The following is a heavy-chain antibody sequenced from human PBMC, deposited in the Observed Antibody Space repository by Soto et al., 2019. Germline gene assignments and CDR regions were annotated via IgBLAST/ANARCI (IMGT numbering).Heavy chain of an antibody. CDR3: ARGRGYSYGLDP. CDR2: ISYSGTT. V-gene: IGHV4-30-4*01. Sequence: QVQLQESGPGLVKPSQTLSLTCTVSGDSISSINNYWSWIRQPPGEGLEWIGFISYSGTTSYSPSLKSRVAISLDTSKNQFSLSLNFVTAADTAVYYYARGRGYSYGLDPWGQGSLVTVSS. CDR1: GDSISSINNY. D-gene: IGHD5-18*01. J-gene: IGHJ5*02.